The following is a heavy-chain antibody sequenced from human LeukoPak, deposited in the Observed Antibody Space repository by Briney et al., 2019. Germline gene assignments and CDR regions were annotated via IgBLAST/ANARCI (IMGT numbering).Heavy chain of an antibody. V-gene: IGHV3-21*01. Sequence: GGSLRLSCAASGFAFSIYSINWVRQAPGKGLEWVSFITGNSNYIYYADSVKGRFTISRDNAKNSLYLQMNSLRVEDTAVYYCARDRVSGSGSIDYWGQGTLVTVSS. CDR3: ARDRVSGSGSIDY. J-gene: IGHJ4*02. CDR1: GFAFSIYS. D-gene: IGHD3-10*01. CDR2: ITGNSNYI.